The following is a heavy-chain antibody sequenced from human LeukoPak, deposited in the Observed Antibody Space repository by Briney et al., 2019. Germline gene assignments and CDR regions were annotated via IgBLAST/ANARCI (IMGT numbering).Heavy chain of an antibody. CDR2: IYYSGTT. D-gene: IGHD6-19*01. CDR3: ARVGVGSGWYLDY. Sequence: SETLSLTCTVSGGSIISVNYYWSWIRQPPGKGLEWIGYIYYSGTTYYNPSLKSRVIISVDTSKNQFSLKLSSVTAADTAVYYCARVGVGSGWYLDYWGQGTLVTVSS. J-gene: IGHJ4*02. CDR1: GGSIISVNYY. V-gene: IGHV4-30-4*08.